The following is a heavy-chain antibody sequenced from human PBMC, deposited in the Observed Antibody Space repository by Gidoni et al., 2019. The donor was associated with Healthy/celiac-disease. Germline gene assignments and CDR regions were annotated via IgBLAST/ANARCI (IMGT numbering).Heavy chain of an antibody. V-gene: IGHV1-24*01. J-gene: IGHJ6*02. Sequence: QVQRVQSGAEVKTPGPSVNVPCKVSGYTLTALSMHWVRQAPGKGLEWMGGFDPEDGETIYAQKFQGRVTMTEDTSTDTAYMELSSLRSEDTAVYYCATAPESSSDYYYYYGMDVWGQGTTVTVSS. CDR3: ATAPESSSDYYYYYGMDV. CDR1: GYTLTALS. D-gene: IGHD6-19*01. CDR2: FDPEDGET.